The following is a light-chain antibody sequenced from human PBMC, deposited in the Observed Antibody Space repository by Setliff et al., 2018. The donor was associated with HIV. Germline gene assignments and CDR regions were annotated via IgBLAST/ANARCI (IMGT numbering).Light chain of an antibody. CDR2: SNN. J-gene: IGLJ1*01. CDR1: SSNIGAGYD. CDR3: QSYDSSLFYV. Sequence: QSVLTQPPSVSGAPGQRVTISCTGSSSNIGAGYDVHWYQQLPGTAPKLLIYSNNNWPSGVPDRFSGSEFGTSASLAITGLQAEDEADYYCQSYDSSLFYVFGTGTKVTVL. V-gene: IGLV1-40*01.